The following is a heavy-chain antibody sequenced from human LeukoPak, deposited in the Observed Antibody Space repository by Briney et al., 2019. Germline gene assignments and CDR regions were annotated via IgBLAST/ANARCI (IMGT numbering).Heavy chain of an antibody. Sequence: GGSLRLSCAASGFTFSSYEMNWVRQAPGKGLEWVSYISSSGSTIYYADSVKGRFTISRDNAKNSLYLQMNSLRAEDTAVYYCARDHWKWGRFDYWGQGTLVIVSS. CDR2: ISSSGSTI. V-gene: IGHV3-48*03. D-gene: IGHD3-16*01. J-gene: IGHJ4*02. CDR1: GFTFSSYE. CDR3: ARDHWKWGRFDY.